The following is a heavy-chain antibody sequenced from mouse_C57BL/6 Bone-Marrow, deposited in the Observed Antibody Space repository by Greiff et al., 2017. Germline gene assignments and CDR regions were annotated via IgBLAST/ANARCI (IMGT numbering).Heavy chain of an antibody. D-gene: IGHD4-1*01. J-gene: IGHJ1*03. CDR1: GYAFSSYW. CDR2: IYPGDGDT. Sequence: VQLQESGAELVKPGASVKISCKASGYAFSSYWMNWVKQRPGKGLEWIGQIYPGDGDTNYNGKFKGKATLTADKSSSTAYMQLSSLTSEDSAVYFCARSGTRGGWYFDVWGTGTTVTVSS. V-gene: IGHV1-80*01. CDR3: ARSGTRGGWYFDV.